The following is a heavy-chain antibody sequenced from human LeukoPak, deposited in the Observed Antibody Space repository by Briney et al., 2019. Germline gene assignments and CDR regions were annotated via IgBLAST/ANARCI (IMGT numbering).Heavy chain of an antibody. CDR2: IRYDGSNE. J-gene: IGHJ5*02. Sequence: GGSLRLSCAASGFTFSSYGMHWVRQAPGKGLEWVAFIRYDGSNEYYGDSVNGRFTISRDNSKNTLYLQMNSLRAEDTTVYYCARDSATYWRSTSCYTRCFVPMFRFDPWGQGTLVTVSS. D-gene: IGHD2-2*02. V-gene: IGHV3-30*02. CDR3: ARDSATYWRSTSCYTRCFVPMFRFDP. CDR1: GFTFSSYG.